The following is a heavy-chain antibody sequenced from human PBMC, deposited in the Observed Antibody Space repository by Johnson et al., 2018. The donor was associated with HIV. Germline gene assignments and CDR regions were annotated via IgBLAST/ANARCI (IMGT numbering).Heavy chain of an antibody. D-gene: IGHD3-16*01. CDR3: ARGSRYTFDNDDVHLLHAFDI. CDR1: GFNFDDYG. CDR2: IHWSGDRT. V-gene: IGHV3-20*04. J-gene: IGHJ3*02. Sequence: VQLVESGGGVVRPGGSLRLSCAPSGFNFDDYGMSWVRQAPGKGLEWVAGIHWSGDRTGYADSVKGRMIFYRDQSKNTLYLQMNTLRPEDTAMYYCARGSRYTFDNDDVHLLHAFDIWGQGTMVTVSS.